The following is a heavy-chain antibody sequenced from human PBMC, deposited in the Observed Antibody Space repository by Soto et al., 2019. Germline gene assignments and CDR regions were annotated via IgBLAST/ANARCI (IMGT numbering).Heavy chain of an antibody. CDR3: ARGRFVALSRPRNWFDP. Sequence: SETLSLTCTVSGGSVSSGNYYWSWIRQPPGKGLEWIGNIYYNGSTYYSPSLKSRVTMSVDTSKNQFSLKLNSVTAADTAVYYCARGRFVALSRPRNWFDPWGQGTLVTVSS. J-gene: IGHJ5*02. CDR2: IYYNGST. V-gene: IGHV4-61*01. D-gene: IGHD2-15*01. CDR1: GGSVSSGNYY.